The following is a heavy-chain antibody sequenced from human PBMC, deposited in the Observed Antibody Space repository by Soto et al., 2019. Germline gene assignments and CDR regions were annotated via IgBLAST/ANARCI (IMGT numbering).Heavy chain of an antibody. J-gene: IGHJ4*02. Sequence: SETLSLTCTVSGGSISGYYWSWIRQPPGKGLEWIGYIHYSGSTPYNPSLMSRVGKSIDTSKTRFALTLGSVADADTAVYYCARHRFGLDCWGQGTLVTVSS. CDR2: IHYSGST. V-gene: IGHV4-59*08. CDR3: ARHRFGLDC. D-gene: IGHD3-10*01. CDR1: GGSISGYY.